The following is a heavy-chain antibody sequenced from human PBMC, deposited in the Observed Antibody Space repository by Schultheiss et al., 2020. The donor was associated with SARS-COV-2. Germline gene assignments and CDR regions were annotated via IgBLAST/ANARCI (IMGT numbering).Heavy chain of an antibody. CDR1: GFTVSSNY. V-gene: IGHV3-66*02. CDR3: ARAVRGAALDY. D-gene: IGHD3-16*01. Sequence: GGSLRLSCAASGFTVSSNYMSWVRQAPGKGLEWVSAISGSGGSTYYADSVKGRFTISRDNSKNTLYLQMNSLRAEDTAVYYCARAVRGAALDYWGQGTLVTVSS. J-gene: IGHJ4*02. CDR2: ISGSGGST.